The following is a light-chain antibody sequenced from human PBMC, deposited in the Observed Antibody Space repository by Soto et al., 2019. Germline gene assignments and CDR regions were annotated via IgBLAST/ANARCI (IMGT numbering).Light chain of an antibody. CDR2: AAS. Sequence: EIVLTQSPGTLSLSPGERATLSCRASQSVSSYYLAWYQQKPGQAPRLLIYAASSRATGIPDRFSGGGSGTDFTLTISRLEPEDFAVYYCQQSGSSPITFGQGTRLEIK. J-gene: IGKJ5*01. V-gene: IGKV3-20*01. CDR1: QSVSSYY. CDR3: QQSGSSPIT.